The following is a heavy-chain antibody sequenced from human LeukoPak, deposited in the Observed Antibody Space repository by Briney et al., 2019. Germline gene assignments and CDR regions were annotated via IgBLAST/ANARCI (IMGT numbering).Heavy chain of an antibody. CDR2: INPNSGGT. D-gene: IGHD6-13*01. CDR3: ARGCPGIAAAGEYYYYFMDV. Sequence: ASVKVSCKASGYTFTGYYMHWVRQAPGQGLEWMGWINPNSGGTNYAQKFQGRVTMTRDTSISTAYMELSRLRSDDTAVYYCARGCPGIAAAGEYYYYFMDVWGKGTTVTVSS. CDR1: GYTFTGYY. J-gene: IGHJ6*03. V-gene: IGHV1-2*02.